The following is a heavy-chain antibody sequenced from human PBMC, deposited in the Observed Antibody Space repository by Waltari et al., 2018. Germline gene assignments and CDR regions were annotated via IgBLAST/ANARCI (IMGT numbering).Heavy chain of an antibody. V-gene: IGHV4-34*01. D-gene: IGHD6-13*01. CDR3: ARGPGYSSS. CDR2: IKHSGST. J-gene: IGHJ4*02. CDR1: GGSFSGYY. Sequence: QVQLQQWGAGLLKPSETLSLPCAVYGGSFSGYYWSWIRQPPGKGLEWIGEIKHSGSTNYNPSLKSRVTISVDTSKNQFSLKLSSVAAADTAVYYCARGPGYSSSWGQGTLVTVSS.